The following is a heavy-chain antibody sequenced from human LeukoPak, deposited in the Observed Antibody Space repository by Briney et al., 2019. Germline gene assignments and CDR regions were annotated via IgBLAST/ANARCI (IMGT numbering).Heavy chain of an antibody. Sequence: KPSETLSLTCTVSGGSISSSSYYWGWIRQPPGKGLEWIGSIYYSGSTYYNPSLKSRIALSIDTSQNHFSLDLSSVTAADTAVYYCARSILTEYHYYGLDVWGQGTTVSVSS. V-gene: IGHV4-39*07. CDR3: ARSILTEYHYYGLDV. J-gene: IGHJ6*02. CDR1: GGSISSSSYY. CDR2: IYYSGST. D-gene: IGHD3-9*01.